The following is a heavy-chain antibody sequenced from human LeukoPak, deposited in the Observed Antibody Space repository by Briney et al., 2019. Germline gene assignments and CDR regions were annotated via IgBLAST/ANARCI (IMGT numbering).Heavy chain of an antibody. V-gene: IGHV3-21*01. CDR1: GFTYSSYS. D-gene: IGHD3-22*01. CDR3: ARGPTMKMDV. CDR2: INSGSSHI. Sequence: GGSLRLSCAVSGFTYSSYSMNWVRQAPGKGLEWVSSINSGSSHIYYADSVKGRFTISRDNAKNSLYLQMNSLRVEDTAVYYCARGPTMKMDVWGKGTTVTVSS. J-gene: IGHJ6*04.